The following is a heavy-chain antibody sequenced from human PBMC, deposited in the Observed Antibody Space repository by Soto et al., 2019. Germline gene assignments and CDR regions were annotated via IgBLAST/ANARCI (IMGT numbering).Heavy chain of an antibody. CDR2: INHSGST. J-gene: IGHJ5*02. Sequence: ASETLSLTCAVYGGSFSGYYWSWIRQPPGKGLEWIGEINHSGSTNYNPSLKSRVTISVDTSKNQFSLKLSSVTAADTAVYYCARGQEGWFDPWGQGTLVTVSS. CDR1: GGSFSGYY. CDR3: ARGQEGWFDP. V-gene: IGHV4-34*01.